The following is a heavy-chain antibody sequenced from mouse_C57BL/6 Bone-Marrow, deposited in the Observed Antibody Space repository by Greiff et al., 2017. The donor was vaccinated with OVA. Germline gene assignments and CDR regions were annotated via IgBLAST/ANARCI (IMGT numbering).Heavy chain of an antibody. V-gene: IGHV1-69*01. CDR2: IDPSDRYT. D-gene: IGHD1-1*01. CDR1: GYTFTSSW. Sequence: VQLQQPGAELVMPGASVKLSCKASGYTFTSSWMHWVKQRPGQGLEWIGEIDPSDRYTHYNQKIKGKSTLTVDKSSSTAYMRLSSLKSEDSAVYYCARDGSSSFDYWGQGTTLTVSS. J-gene: IGHJ2*01. CDR3: ARDGSSSFDY.